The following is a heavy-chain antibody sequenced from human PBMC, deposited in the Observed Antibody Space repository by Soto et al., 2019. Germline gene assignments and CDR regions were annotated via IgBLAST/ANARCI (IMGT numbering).Heavy chain of an antibody. CDR2: IYYSGT. V-gene: IGHV4-31*03. J-gene: IGHJ3*02. D-gene: IGHD5-12*01. CDR1: GGSISSGGYY. Sequence: SETLSLTCTVSGGSISSGGYYWTWIRQHPGKGLEYIGYIYYSGTFYNPSLKSRVTILVDTSKNQFSLKLSSVTAADKAGYSCGRDRLGAYDTWGGGYAFDIWGQGTMVTVSS. CDR3: GRDRLGAYDTWGGGYAFDI.